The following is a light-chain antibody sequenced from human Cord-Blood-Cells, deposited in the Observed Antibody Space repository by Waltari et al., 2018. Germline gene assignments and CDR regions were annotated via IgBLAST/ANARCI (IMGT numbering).Light chain of an antibody. J-gene: IGLJ2*01. V-gene: IGLV2-23*03. CDR1: SSDVGSYHL. CDR3: CSYAGSSTFHVV. Sequence: QSALTQPASASGSPGQSLTISCTGTSSDVGSYHLVSCYPQHPGKAPKLMIYEGSKRPSGVSNRFSGYKSGNTASLTISVLQAEDEADYYCCSYAGSSTFHVVFGGGTKLTVL. CDR2: EGS.